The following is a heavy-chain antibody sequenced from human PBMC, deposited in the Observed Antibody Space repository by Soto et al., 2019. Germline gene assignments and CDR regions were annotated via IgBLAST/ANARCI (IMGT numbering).Heavy chain of an antibody. Sequence: ASVKVSCKASGGTFSSYAISWVRQAPGQGLEWMGGIIPIFGTANYAQKFQGRVTITADESTSTAYMELSSLRSEDTAVYYCARDGLLWFGELSPYYYYGMDVWGQGTTVTSP. CDR3: ARDGLLWFGELSPYYYYGMDV. J-gene: IGHJ6*02. V-gene: IGHV1-69*13. CDR2: IIPIFGTA. D-gene: IGHD3-10*01. CDR1: GGTFSSYA.